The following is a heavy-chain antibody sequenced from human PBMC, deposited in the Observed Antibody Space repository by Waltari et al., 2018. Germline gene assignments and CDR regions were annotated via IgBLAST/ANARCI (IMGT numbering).Heavy chain of an antibody. V-gene: IGHV3-74*01. Sequence: EVQLVESGGGLVQPGGSLRLSCEASGFTLSSSYMHWVRQVPGKGLVWVSRINTDGSSANYADSVKGRFTISRDNGKNTLYLQMNSLRAEDTAVYYCARDGGGNGYIHYWGQGTLVIVSS. CDR3: ARDGGGNGYIHY. D-gene: IGHD3-16*01. J-gene: IGHJ4*02. CDR1: GFTLSSSY. CDR2: INTDGSSA.